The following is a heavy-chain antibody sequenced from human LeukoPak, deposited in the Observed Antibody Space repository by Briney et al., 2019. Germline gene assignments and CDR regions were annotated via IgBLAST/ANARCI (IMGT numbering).Heavy chain of an antibody. J-gene: IGHJ3*02. CDR1: GFTFSSYS. V-gene: IGHV3-48*02. Sequence: GGSLRLSCAASGFTFSSYSMNWVRQAPGKGLEWVSYISSSSSTIYYADSVKGRFTISRDNAKNSLYLQVNSLRDEDTAVYYCARDYYDSSPDAFDIWGQGTMVTVSS. D-gene: IGHD3-22*01. CDR3: ARDYYDSSPDAFDI. CDR2: ISSSSSTI.